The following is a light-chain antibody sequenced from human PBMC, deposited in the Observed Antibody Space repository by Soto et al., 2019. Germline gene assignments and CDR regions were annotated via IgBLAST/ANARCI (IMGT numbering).Light chain of an antibody. J-gene: IGLJ1*01. CDR1: RSDLGGYNY. V-gene: IGLV2-14*01. CDR2: EVS. CDR3: NSYTSKTTGV. Sequence: QFALTQPASWSGSPGQSIPISCTGTRSDLGGYNYVSWYQPHQGKAPKHIIYEVSNRPSGVSNRFSGSKSGTTASLTISGLQAEDEADYYCNSYTSKTTGVFGTGTKLTVL.